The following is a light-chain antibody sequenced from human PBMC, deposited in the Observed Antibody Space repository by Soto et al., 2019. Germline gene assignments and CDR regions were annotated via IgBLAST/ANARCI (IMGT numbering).Light chain of an antibody. CDR3: SSYTRGSTLYV. CDR2: ASS. Sequence: QSVLTQPASVSGSPGQSITISCTGTSSDVGSYNYVSWYQQHPGKAPRLMIYASSNRPSGVSHRFSGSRSGNTASLTISGIQAEDEADYFCSSYTRGSTLYVFGSGTKVTV. V-gene: IGLV2-14*01. J-gene: IGLJ1*01. CDR1: SSDVGSYNY.